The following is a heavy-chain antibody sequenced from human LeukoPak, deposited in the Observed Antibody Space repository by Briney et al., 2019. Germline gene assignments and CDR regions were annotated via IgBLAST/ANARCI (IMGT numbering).Heavy chain of an antibody. CDR2: ISSSGSTI. Sequence: GGSLRLSCAASGFTFSSYEMNWVRQAPGKGLEWVSYISSSGSTIYYADHVRGRFTISRDNAKNSLYLQMNGLRAEDTAVYYCAELGITMIGGVWGKGTTVTISS. V-gene: IGHV3-48*03. D-gene: IGHD3-10*02. J-gene: IGHJ6*04. CDR1: GFTFSSYE. CDR3: AELGITMIGGV.